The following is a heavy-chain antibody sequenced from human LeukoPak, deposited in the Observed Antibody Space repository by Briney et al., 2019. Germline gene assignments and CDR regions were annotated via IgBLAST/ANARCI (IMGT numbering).Heavy chain of an antibody. Sequence: GGSLRLSCAASGFTFSSYAMYWVRQAPGKGLEYVSAISTYGGSTYYANSVKGRFTISRDNSKNTLYLQMNSLRAEDTAVYYCAKGGSSAHMDVWGKGTTVTVSS. CDR2: ISTYGGST. CDR1: GFTFSSYA. CDR3: AKGGSSAHMDV. D-gene: IGHD2-2*01. V-gene: IGHV3-64*01. J-gene: IGHJ6*03.